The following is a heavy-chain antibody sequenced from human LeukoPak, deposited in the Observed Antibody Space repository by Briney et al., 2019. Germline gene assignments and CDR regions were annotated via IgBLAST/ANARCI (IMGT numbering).Heavy chain of an antibody. CDR1: GYIFSNYW. CDR2: IYPGDSDT. Sequence: GESLKISCKGSGYIFSNYWIGWVRQMPGKGLEWMGIIYPGDSDTKYSPSFQGQVTISADKSINTAYLQWSSLKASDTAIYYCARPYTEGYWGQGTLVTVSS. D-gene: IGHD1-1*01. CDR3: ARPYTEGY. V-gene: IGHV5-51*01. J-gene: IGHJ4*02.